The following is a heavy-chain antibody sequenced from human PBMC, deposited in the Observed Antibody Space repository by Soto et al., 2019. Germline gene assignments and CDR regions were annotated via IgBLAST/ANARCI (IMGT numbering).Heavy chain of an antibody. D-gene: IGHD3-22*01. J-gene: IGHJ4*02. CDR3: ARERGGSSGYLAY. V-gene: IGHV4-4*02. CDR2: IYHSGST. Sequence: QVQLQESGPGLVKPSGTMSLTCAVSGGSISSSNWWSWVRQPPGKGLEWIGEIYHSGSTNYNPSRKSRVTISVDKSKNQFSLKLSAVTAADTAVYYCARERGGSSGYLAYWGQGTLVTVSS. CDR1: GGSISSSNW.